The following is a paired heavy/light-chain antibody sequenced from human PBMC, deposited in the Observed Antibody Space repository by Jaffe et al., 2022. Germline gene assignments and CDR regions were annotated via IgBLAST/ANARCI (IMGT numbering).Heavy chain of an antibody. CDR1: GFTFNTYW. V-gene: IGHV3-7*05. D-gene: IGHD6-6*01. CDR3: TGAPPSHD. J-gene: IGHJ4*02. CDR2: IKPDGSET. Sequence: EVQLVESGGGLVQPGGSLRLSCATSGFTFNTYWMIWVRQAPGKGLEWVASIKPDGSETYYVDSVKGRFTISRDNAKDTLFLQMNSLRVEDTAVYYCTGAPPSHDWGQGTLVTVSS.
Light chain of an antibody. V-gene: IGLV3-21*02. J-gene: IGLJ3*02. CDR2: DST. CDR1: NIRSKN. CDR3: QVWDRSTDWL. Sequence: SYVLTQPPSMSVAPGQTARITCGGNNIRSKNVHWYQQEPGQAPVLVVYDSTDRPSGIPERFSGSNSGNTATLTISRVEAGDEADYYCQVWDRSTDWLFGGGTKLTVL.